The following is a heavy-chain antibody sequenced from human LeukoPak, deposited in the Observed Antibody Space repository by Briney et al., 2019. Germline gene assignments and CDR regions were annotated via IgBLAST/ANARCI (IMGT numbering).Heavy chain of an antibody. CDR2: IYYSGST. Sequence: TSETLSVTCTVSGGSINSYYWTWIRQTPGKGLEWIGYIYYSGSTSYNPSLRSRVTISVDMSENQFSLKLSSVTAADTAVYYCARGGGWSPYYFDYWGQGTLDTVSS. CDR3: ARGGGWSPYYFDY. CDR1: GGSINSYY. D-gene: IGHD6-19*01. J-gene: IGHJ4*02. V-gene: IGHV4-59*01.